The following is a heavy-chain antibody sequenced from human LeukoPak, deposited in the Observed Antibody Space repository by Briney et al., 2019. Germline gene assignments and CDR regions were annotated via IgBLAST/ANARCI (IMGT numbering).Heavy chain of an antibody. CDR1: GGTFSSYA. D-gene: IGHD3-3*01. J-gene: IGHJ4*02. V-gene: IGHV1-2*02. CDR3: ARVLKDDFWSGYYYFDY. CDR2: INPNSGGT. Sequence: ASVKVSCKASGGTFSSYAISWVRQAPGQGLEWMGWINPNSGGTNYAQKFQGRVTMTRDTSISTAYMELSRLRSDDTAVYYCARVLKDDFWSGYYYFDYWGQGTLVTVSS.